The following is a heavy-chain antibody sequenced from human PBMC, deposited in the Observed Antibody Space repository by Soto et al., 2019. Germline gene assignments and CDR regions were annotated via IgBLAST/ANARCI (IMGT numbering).Heavy chain of an antibody. D-gene: IGHD3-3*01. J-gene: IGHJ5*02. V-gene: IGHV4-31*03. CDR3: AREVLLESFNWFDP. Sequence: SETLSLTCTVSGGSISSGSYYWTWIRQHSGKGLEWIGYIHHSGSTYYNPSLKSRVTISVDTSKNQFSLKLSSVTAADTAVYYCAREVLLESFNWFDPWGQGTLVTAPQ. CDR1: GGSISSGSYY. CDR2: IHHSGST.